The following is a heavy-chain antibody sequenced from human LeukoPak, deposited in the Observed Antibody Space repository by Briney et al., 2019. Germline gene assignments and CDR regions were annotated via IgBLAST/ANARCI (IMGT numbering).Heavy chain of an antibody. CDR3: ASLTRNYGMDV. CDR1: GGSFSGYY. CDR2: INHSGNT. V-gene: IGHV4-34*01. Sequence: SETLSLTCAVYGGSFSGYYWSWIRQSPGKGLEWIGEINHSGNTNYNPSLKSRVTISVDTPKNQFSLKLSSVTAADTAVYHCASLTRNYGMDVWGQGTTVTVSS. D-gene: IGHD1-14*01. J-gene: IGHJ6*02.